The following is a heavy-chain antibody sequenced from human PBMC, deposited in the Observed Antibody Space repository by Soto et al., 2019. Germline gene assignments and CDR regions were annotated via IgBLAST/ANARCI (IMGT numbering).Heavy chain of an antibody. V-gene: IGHV1-69*01. CDR3: ARVCGGYDRYYYYGMDV. J-gene: IGHJ6*02. CDR2: IIPIFGTA. D-gene: IGHD5-12*01. CDR1: GGTFSSYA. Sequence: QVQLVQSGAEVKKPGSSVKVSCKASGGTFSSYAISWVRQAPGQGLEWMGGIIPIFGTANYEQKFQGRVTITADESTSTAYMELSSLRSEDTAVYYCARVCGGYDRYYYYGMDVWGQGTTVTVSS.